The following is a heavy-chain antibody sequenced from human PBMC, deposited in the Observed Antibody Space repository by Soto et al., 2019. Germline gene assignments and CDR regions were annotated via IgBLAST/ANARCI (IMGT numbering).Heavy chain of an antibody. V-gene: IGHV3-15*01. Sequence: ESGGGLVKPGGSLRLSCAASGFTFSNAWMSWVRQAPGKGLEWVGRIKSKTDGGTTDYAAPVKGRFTISRDDSKNTLYLQMNSLKTGDTAVYYCLRGGSRHRYYFDYWGQGTLVTVSS. J-gene: IGHJ4*02. CDR1: GFTFSNAW. D-gene: IGHD1-26*01. CDR3: LRGGSRHRYYFDY. CDR2: IKSKTDGGTT.